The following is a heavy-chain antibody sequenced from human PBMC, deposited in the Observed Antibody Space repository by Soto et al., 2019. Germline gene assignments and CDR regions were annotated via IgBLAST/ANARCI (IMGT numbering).Heavy chain of an antibody. J-gene: IGHJ6*02. CDR2: IKQDGSEK. V-gene: IGHV3-7*03. CDR1: GFTLSSYW. D-gene: IGHD2-2*02. Sequence: PGGSLRLSCAASGFTLSSYWMSWVRQAPGKGLEWVANIKQDGSEKYYVDSVKGRFTISRDNAKNSLYLQMNSLRAEDTAVYYCARDMDCSSTSWYKELYYYHGMDVWGQGPTGTVSS. CDR3: ARDMDCSSTSWYKELYYYHGMDV.